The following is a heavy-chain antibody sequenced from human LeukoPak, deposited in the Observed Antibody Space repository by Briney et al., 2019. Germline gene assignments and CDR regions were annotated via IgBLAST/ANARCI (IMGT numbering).Heavy chain of an antibody. V-gene: IGHV3-23*01. CDR3: AKDWTSHNGACDCLDF. J-gene: IGHJ4*02. Sequence: PGGSLRLSCAASGFAFGVHAMTWVRQAPGKGPEWVATIGGPAETFYADSVKGRFTISRDNSRNTLYLQMNSLRAEDSALYYCAKDWTSHNGACDCLDFWGQGTQVTVSS. CDR2: IGGPAET. CDR1: GFAFGVHA. D-gene: IGHD2-21*01.